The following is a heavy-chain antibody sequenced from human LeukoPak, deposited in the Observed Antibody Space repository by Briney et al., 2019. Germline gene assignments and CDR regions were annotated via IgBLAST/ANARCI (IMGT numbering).Heavy chain of an antibody. D-gene: IGHD1-26*01. Sequence: ASVKVSCKASGYTFTSYGISWVRQAPGQGLEWMGWISAYNGNTNYAQKLQGRVTMTTDTSTSTAYMELRSLRSDDTAVYYCARGGIIVGATNFFDSWGQGTLVTVSS. CDR2: ISAYNGNT. CDR1: GYTFTSYG. CDR3: ARGGIIVGATNFFDS. J-gene: IGHJ4*02. V-gene: IGHV1-18*01.